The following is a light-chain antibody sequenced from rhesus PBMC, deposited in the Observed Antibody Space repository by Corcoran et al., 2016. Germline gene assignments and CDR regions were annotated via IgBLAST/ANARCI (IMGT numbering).Light chain of an antibody. CDR3: QQHKSYPRT. V-gene: IGKV1-33*02. Sequence: IQMTQSPSSLSASVGDRVTITCQASQGISSWLAWYQQKPGKAPKLLSYAASSLQSGVPSRFSGNGSGTDFTQTISSLQPEDFATYYCQQHKSYPRTFGQGTKVEIK. CDR2: AAS. CDR1: QGISSW. J-gene: IGKJ1*01.